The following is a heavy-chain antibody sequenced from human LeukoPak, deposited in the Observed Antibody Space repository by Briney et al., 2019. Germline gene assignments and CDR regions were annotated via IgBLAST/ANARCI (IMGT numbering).Heavy chain of an antibody. Sequence: ASVKVSCNASGYTFTSYYMHWVRQAPGQGLEWMGIINPSGGSTSYAQKFQGRVTMTRDMSTSTVYMELSSLRSEDTAVYYCARSLYRYSSSWYYFDYWGQGTLVTVSS. J-gene: IGHJ4*02. CDR2: INPSGGST. CDR3: ARSLYRYSSSWYYFDY. V-gene: IGHV1-46*01. CDR1: GYTFTSYY. D-gene: IGHD6-13*01.